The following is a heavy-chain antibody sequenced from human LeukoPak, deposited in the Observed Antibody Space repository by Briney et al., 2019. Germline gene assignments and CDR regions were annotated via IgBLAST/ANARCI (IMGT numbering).Heavy chain of an antibody. D-gene: IGHD1-26*01. CDR3: ARRGLRHYYYCMDV. J-gene: IGHJ6*03. CDR2: INHSGST. Sequence: ASETLSLTCAVYGGSFSGYYWSWIRQPPGKGLEWIGEINHSGSTNYNPSLKSRVTISVDTSKNQFSLKLSSVTAADTAVYYCARRGLRHYYYCMDVWGKGTTVTISS. V-gene: IGHV4-34*01. CDR1: GGSFSGYY.